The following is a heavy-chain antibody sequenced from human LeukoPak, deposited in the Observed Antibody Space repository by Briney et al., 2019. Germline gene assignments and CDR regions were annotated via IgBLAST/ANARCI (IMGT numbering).Heavy chain of an antibody. CDR3: AAVAVSYYYGMDV. V-gene: IGHV1-58*01. Sequence: ASVKVSCKASGFTFTSSAVQWVRQARGQRLEWIGWIVVGSGNTNYAQKFQERVTITRDMSTSTAYMELSSLGSEDTAVYYCAAVAVSYYYGMDVWGKGTTVTVSS. CDR1: GFTFTSSA. CDR2: IVVGSGNT. J-gene: IGHJ6*04.